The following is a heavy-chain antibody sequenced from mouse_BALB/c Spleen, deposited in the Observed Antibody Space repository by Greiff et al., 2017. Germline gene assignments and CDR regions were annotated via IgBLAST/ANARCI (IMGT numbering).Heavy chain of an antibody. CDR1: GYTFTSYV. CDR2: INPYNDGT. V-gene: IGHV1-14*01. CDR3: ARDGITTARAWFAY. D-gene: IGHD1-2*01. Sequence: VQLQQSGPELVKPGASVKMSCKASGYTFTSYVMHWVKQKPGQGLEWIGYINPYNDGTKYNEKFKGKATLTSDKSSSTAYMELSSLTSEDSAVYYCARDGITTARAWFAYWGQGTLVTVSA. J-gene: IGHJ3*01.